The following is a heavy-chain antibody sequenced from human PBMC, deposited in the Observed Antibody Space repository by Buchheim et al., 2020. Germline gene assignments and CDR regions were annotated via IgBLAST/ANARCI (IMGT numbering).Heavy chain of an antibody. CDR3: ARGQYYYDSSGYYSTPFDY. CDR1: GFTISSNY. Sequence: EVQLVESGGALVQSGGSLRLSCAASGFTISSNYMNWVRQAPGKGLEWVSVIYSGGDTYYADSVKGRFTISSDNSKNTMYLDMNSLRVEDTAVYYCARGQYYYDSSGYYSTPFDYWGQGTL. CDR2: IYSGGDT. D-gene: IGHD3-22*01. V-gene: IGHV3-66*01. J-gene: IGHJ4*02.